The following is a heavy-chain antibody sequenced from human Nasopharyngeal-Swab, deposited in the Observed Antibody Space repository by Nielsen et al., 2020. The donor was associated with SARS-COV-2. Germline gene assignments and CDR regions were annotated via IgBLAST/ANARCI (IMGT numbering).Heavy chain of an antibody. J-gene: IGHJ6*02. Sequence: GGSLRLSCAASGFTFSDYYMSWIRQAPGKGPEWVSYISSSGSTIHHADSVKGRFTISRDNAKNSLYLQMNSLRAEDTAVYYCARGLDTAMLPYYGMDVWGQGTTVTVSS. V-gene: IGHV3-11*01. CDR1: GFTFSDYY. CDR2: ISSSGSTI. CDR3: ARGLDTAMLPYYGMDV. D-gene: IGHD5-18*01.